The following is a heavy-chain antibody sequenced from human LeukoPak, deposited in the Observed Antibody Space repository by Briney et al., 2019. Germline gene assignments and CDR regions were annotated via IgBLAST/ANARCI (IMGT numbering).Heavy chain of an antibody. Sequence: PGGSLGLSRAASGFTFSSYAMNWVRQAPGKGLEWVSTITGSGYNTYYADSVKGRFTISRDNSKNTLYLQIHSLRAEDTAIYYCARDRYCSGANCYSHFDCWGQGILVTVSS. CDR3: ARDRYCSGANCYSHFDC. V-gene: IGHV3-23*01. CDR1: GFTFSSYA. D-gene: IGHD2-15*01. CDR2: ITGSGYNT. J-gene: IGHJ4*02.